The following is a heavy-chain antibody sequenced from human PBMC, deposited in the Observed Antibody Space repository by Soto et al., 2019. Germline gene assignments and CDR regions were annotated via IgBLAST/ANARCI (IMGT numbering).Heavy chain of an antibody. J-gene: IGHJ6*02. Sequence: PGGSLRLSCAASGFTFSSYGMHWVRQAPGKGLEWVAVISYDGSNKYYADSVKGRFTISRDNSKNTLYLQMNSLRAEDTAVYYCAKEMAGDYYYGMDVWGQGTTVTVSS. CDR3: AKEMAGDYYYGMDV. CDR2: ISYDGSNK. V-gene: IGHV3-30*18. D-gene: IGHD6-19*01. CDR1: GFTFSSYG.